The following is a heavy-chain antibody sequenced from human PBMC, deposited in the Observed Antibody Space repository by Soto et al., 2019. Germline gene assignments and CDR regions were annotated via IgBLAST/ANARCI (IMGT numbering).Heavy chain of an antibody. J-gene: IGHJ3*02. CDR3: TRENIENSDGNYDAFDI. CDR1: RYTFIAYY. V-gene: IGHV1-2*02. D-gene: IGHD2-15*01. CDR2: MNAKSGGR. Sequence: ASGKVSCQASRYTFIAYYTHWLRQAHGQGLEWMVWMNAKSGGRYFARKFQGRVTLTRDTSSTTAYMEVNRMRSDDTAVYYCTRENIENSDGNYDAFDILDQGTTVT.